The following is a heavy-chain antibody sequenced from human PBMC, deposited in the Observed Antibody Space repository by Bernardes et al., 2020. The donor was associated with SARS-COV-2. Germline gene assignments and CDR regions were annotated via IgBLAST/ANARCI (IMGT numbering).Heavy chain of an antibody. V-gene: IGHV3-11*01. J-gene: IGHJ6*02. CDR2: ISSSGSNI. CDR1: GFTFSDYY. D-gene: IGHD3-10*02. Sequence: QRLCCAASGFTFSDYYMSWIRQAPGKGMEWVSYISSSGSNIYYAVSVKGRFTISRDNAKNSLYLQMNSVRAEDTAVYYCARRRGLWSGYGMDVWGQGTTVTVSS. CDR3: ARRRGLWSGYGMDV.